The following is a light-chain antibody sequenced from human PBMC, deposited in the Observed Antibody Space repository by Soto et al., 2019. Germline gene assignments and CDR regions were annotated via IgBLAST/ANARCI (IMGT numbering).Light chain of an antibody. CDR1: QSVSSN. V-gene: IGKV3-15*01. J-gene: IGKJ1*01. CDR2: DAS. Sequence: EIVMTQSPPTLSLSPGERATLSCRASQSVSSNLAWYQQKPGQAPRLLISDASTRATGIPDRFSGSGSGTEFTLTITSLQSEDFAVYYCQHYNDLPLTFGQGTKVEIK. CDR3: QHYNDLPLT.